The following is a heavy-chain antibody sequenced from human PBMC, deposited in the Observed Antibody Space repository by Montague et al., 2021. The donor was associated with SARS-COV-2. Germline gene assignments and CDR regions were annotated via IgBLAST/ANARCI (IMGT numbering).Heavy chain of an antibody. V-gene: IGHV4-34*01. CDR1: GTSFSGYY. J-gene: IGHJ6*03. Sequence: SETLSLTCAVHGTSFSGYYWNWIRQPPRKGLEWIGEINHGGSTKYSPSLKSRLTISADTSKNQFSLKLTSVAAADTAVYYCARLRDGVVPSPILGVGPYYSYYYMDVWGRGTTVTVSS. D-gene: IGHD3-10*01. CDR2: INHGGST. CDR3: ARLRDGVVPSPILGVGPYYSYYYMDV.